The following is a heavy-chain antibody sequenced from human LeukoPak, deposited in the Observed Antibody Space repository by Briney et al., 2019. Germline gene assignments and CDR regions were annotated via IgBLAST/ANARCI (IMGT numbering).Heavy chain of an antibody. D-gene: IGHD4-17*01. J-gene: IGHJ2*01. V-gene: IGHV4-59*08. CDR2: IYYRGSA. CDR3: ARLTPDYGDWYFDL. Sequence: SETLSLTCTVSGGSISSYYWSWIRQPPGKGLEWFGYIYYRGSANYNPSLRSRVTISVDTSKNQFSLKLSSVTAADTAVYYCARLTPDYGDWYFDLWGRGTLVTVSS. CDR1: GGSISSYY.